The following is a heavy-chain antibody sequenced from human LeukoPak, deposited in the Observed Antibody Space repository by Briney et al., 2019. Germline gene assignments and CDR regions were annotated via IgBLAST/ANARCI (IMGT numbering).Heavy chain of an antibody. CDR3: ARGLYDSNGGI. Sequence: GGSLRLSCAASGFTVSSNYMSWVGQAPGKGLEWVSVIYSGGTTYYADSVKGRFTISRDNSKNTLILQMNSLRAEDTAVYYCARGLYDSNGGIWGQGTMVTVSS. D-gene: IGHD5-18*01. V-gene: IGHV3-53*01. CDR2: IYSGGTT. CDR1: GFTVSSNY. J-gene: IGHJ3*02.